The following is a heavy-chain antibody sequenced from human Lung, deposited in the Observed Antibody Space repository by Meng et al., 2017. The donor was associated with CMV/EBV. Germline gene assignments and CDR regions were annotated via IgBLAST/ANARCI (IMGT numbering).Heavy chain of an antibody. Sequence: SVKVSCKASGGTFSSYAISWVRQAPGQGLEWMGGIIPIFGTANYAQKFQGRVTITTDESTSTAYMELSSLRSEDTAVYYCARASQAYCGGDCSEFDYWGRGXLVTVSS. CDR2: IIPIFGTA. CDR1: GGTFSSYA. D-gene: IGHD2-21*01. J-gene: IGHJ4*02. V-gene: IGHV1-69*05. CDR3: ARASQAYCGGDCSEFDY.